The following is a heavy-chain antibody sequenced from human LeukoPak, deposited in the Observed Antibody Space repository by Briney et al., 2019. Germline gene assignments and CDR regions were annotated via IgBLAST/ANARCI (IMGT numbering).Heavy chain of an antibody. CDR3: ASAPNENFFDY. CDR1: GVPISIYH. V-gene: IGHV4-59*01. J-gene: IGHJ4*02. Sequence: PSETLSLTCNVAGVPISIYHWSWIRQAPGKGLEWIGYISYSGETNYNPSLKSRVTISQDTSTNQFTLKLTSMTAADTAIYYCASAPNENFFDYWGQGTLVTVSS. CDR2: ISYSGET.